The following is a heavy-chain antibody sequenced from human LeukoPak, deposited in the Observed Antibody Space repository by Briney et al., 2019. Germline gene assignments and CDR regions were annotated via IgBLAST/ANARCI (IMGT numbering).Heavy chain of an antibody. D-gene: IGHD2-2*01. CDR3: AKPRVGDFIVVVPAAEDC. Sequence: GGSLRLSCAASGFTFSNYAMSWVSQAPGKGLEWVSAINGNGGGTYYADSVKGRFTISRDNSRNTLFLHMNTLRAEDTAVYYCAKPRVGDFIVVVPAAEDCWGQGTLVTVSS. V-gene: IGHV3-23*01. CDR1: GFTFSNYA. CDR2: INGNGGGT. J-gene: IGHJ4*02.